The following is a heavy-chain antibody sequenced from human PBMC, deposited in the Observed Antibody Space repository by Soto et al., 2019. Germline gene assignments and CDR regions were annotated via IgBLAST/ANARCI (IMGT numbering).Heavy chain of an antibody. V-gene: IGHV3-30-3*01. CDR3: ARDVESGSSQYYYYFYGMDV. CDR1: GFNFKKFA. D-gene: IGHD1-26*01. CDR2: LSYDGSNK. J-gene: IGHJ6*02. Sequence: VQLLESGGGVVQPGGSLRLSCEASGFNFKKFAMGWVRQAPGEGLEWVAVLSYDGSNKYYADSVKGRFTISRDNSKNTLYLQMDSLRTEDTALYYCARDVESGSSQYYYYFYGMDVWGQGTTVTVSS.